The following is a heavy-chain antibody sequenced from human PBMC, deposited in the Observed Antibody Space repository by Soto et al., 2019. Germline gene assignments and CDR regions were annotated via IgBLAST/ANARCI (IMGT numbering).Heavy chain of an antibody. J-gene: IGHJ3*01. CDR2: ISYDGSNK. CDR1: GFTFSSYA. V-gene: IGHV3-30-3*01. Sequence: PGGSLRLSCAASGFTFSSYAMHWVRQAPDKGLEWVAVISYDGSNKYYADSVKGRFTISRDNSKNTLYLQIDSLRAEDTAVYYCARSLPGTYGAFDLWGQGTVVTVSS. D-gene: IGHD1-7*01. CDR3: ARSLPGTYGAFDL.